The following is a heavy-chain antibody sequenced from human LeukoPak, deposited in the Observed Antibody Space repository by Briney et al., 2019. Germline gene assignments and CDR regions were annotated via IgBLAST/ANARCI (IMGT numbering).Heavy chain of an antibody. J-gene: IGHJ5*02. Sequence: SQTLSLTCTVSGGSISSGSYYWSWIREPAGKGLEWIGRIYTSGSTNYNPSLKSRVTISVDTSKNQFSLKLSSVTAADTAVYYCAREAEWELLNWFDPWGQGTLLTVSS. CDR1: GGSISSGSYY. V-gene: IGHV4-61*02. CDR2: IYTSGST. CDR3: AREAEWELLNWFDP. D-gene: IGHD1-26*01.